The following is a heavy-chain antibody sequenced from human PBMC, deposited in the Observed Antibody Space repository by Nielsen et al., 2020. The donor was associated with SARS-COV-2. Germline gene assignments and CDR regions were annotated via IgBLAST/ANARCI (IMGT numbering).Heavy chain of an antibody. CDR3: ARGVDLGSGSYLY. Sequence: GESPKISCQGPGYSFTSYWISRVRQMPGKGLEWMGRIDPSDSYTNYSPSFQGHVTISADKSISTAYLQWSSLKASDTAMYYCARGVDLGSGSYLYGGQGTQVTVSS. D-gene: IGHD3-10*01. CDR2: IDPSDSYT. CDR1: GYSFTSYW. V-gene: IGHV5-10-1*01. J-gene: IGHJ4*02.